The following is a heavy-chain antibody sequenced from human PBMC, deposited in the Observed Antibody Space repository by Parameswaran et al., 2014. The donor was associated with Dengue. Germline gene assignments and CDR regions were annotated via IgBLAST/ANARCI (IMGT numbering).Heavy chain of an antibody. CDR3: TTGQGHYDFWSGYYSGR. Sequence: VRQAPGKGLEWVGRIKSKTDGGATDYAAPGKGRFTISRDDSKNTLYLQMNSLKTEDTAVYYCTTGQGHYDFWSGYYSGRWGQGTLVTVSS. J-gene: IGHJ4*02. V-gene: IGHV3-15*01. CDR2: IKSKTDGGAT. D-gene: IGHD3-3*01.